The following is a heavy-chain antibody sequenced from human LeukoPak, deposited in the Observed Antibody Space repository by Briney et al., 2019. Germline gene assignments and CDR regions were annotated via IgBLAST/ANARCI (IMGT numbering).Heavy chain of an antibody. V-gene: IGHV1-8*02. Sequence: ASVKVSCKASGYTFTGYYMHWVRQATGQGLEWMGWMNPNSGNTGYAQKFQGRVTMTRNTSISTAYMELSSLRSEDTAVYYCAREKVVVVPAATGTSWYYYGMDVWGRGTTVTVSS. CDR1: GYTFTGYY. CDR3: AREKVVVVPAATGTSWYYYGMDV. CDR2: MNPNSGNT. D-gene: IGHD2-2*01. J-gene: IGHJ6*02.